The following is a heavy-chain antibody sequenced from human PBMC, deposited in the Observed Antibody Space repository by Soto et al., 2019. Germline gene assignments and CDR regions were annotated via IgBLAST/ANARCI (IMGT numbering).Heavy chain of an antibody. CDR2: ISGSGGHI. CDR3: AKGGSATLITTAGTNTRCDP. J-gene: IGHJ5*02. V-gene: IGHV3-9*01. Sequence: EVQLVESGGGLVHPGRSLRLSCAAAGFTFDDYAMYWVRQAPGRGLAWVSAISGSGGHIDYADSVKGRFTISGDNAKSFLYLQMNSLRVEDSALYYCAKGGSATLITTAGTNTRCDPWGQGTLVPVSS. D-gene: IGHD1-26*01. CDR1: GFTFDDYA.